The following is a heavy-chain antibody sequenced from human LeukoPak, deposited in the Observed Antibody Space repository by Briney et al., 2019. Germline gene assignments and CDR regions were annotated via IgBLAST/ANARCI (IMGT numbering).Heavy chain of an antibody. CDR2: ISYDGSNK. D-gene: IGHD4-17*01. CDR1: GFTFSSYA. J-gene: IGHJ4*02. V-gene: IGHV3-30-3*02. Sequence: GRSLRLSCAASGFTFSSYAMHWVRQAPGKGLEWVAVISYDGSNKYYADSVKGRFTISRDNSKNTLYLQMNSLRAEDTAVYYCAKSRNGTNYWGQGTLVTVSS. CDR3: AKSRNGTNY.